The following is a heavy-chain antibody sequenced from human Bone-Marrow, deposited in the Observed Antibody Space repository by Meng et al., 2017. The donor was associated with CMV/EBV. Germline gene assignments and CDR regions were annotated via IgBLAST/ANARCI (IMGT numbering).Heavy chain of an antibody. J-gene: IGHJ5*02. V-gene: IGHV1-2*04. D-gene: IGHD3-22*01. CDR2: INPNSGGT. Sequence: QVQLVQSGAEVRTPGTSVKVSCTASGYTFTDFYFHWVRQAPGQGLEWMGWINPNSGGTNYAQKFQGWVTMTRDTSISTAYMELSRLRSDDTAVYYCAREMYYYDSSGHNWFDPWGQGTLVTVSS. CDR1: GYTFTDFY. CDR3: AREMYYYDSSGHNWFDP.